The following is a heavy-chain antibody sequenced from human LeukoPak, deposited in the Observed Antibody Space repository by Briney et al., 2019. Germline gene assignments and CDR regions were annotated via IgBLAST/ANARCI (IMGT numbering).Heavy chain of an antibody. CDR1: GFTFSSYS. CDR3: ARVGVLSHYYGMDV. J-gene: IGHJ6*02. Sequence: GGSLRLSCAASGFTFSSYSMNWVRQAPGKGLEWVSSISSSSSYIYYADSVKGRFTISRDNAKNSLYLQMNSLRAEDTAVHYCARVGVLSHYYGMDVWGQGTTVTVSS. CDR2: ISSSSSYI. D-gene: IGHD3-16*01. V-gene: IGHV3-21*01.